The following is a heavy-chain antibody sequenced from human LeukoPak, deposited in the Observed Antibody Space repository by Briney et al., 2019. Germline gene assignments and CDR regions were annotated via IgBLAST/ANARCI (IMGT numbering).Heavy chain of an antibody. V-gene: IGHV3-7*01. J-gene: IGHJ6*03. CDR1: GFTFSSYW. CDR2: IKQDGSEK. Sequence: GGSLRLSCAASGFTFSSYWMSWVRQAPGKGLEWVANIKQDGSEKYYVDSVKGRFIISRDNTKNSLYLQMNSLRAEDTAVYYCAKGAFRDQVQGYYYMDVWGKGTTVTVSS. CDR3: AKGAFRDQVQGYYYMDV. D-gene: IGHD3-10*01.